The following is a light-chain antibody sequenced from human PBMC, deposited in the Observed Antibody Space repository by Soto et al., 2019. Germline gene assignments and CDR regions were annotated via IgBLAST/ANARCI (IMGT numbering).Light chain of an antibody. J-gene: IGKJ5*01. CDR1: QSFRGL. CDR3: QQRHMWPIT. CDR2: DAY. Sequence: EVVLTQAPVTLSLSPGERATLSWRASQSFRGLLAWYQQKPGQAPRLLIYDAYNRATGIPPRFSGSGSGTDFTLTISSLEPEDSAVYDCQQRHMWPITFGQGTRLEIK. V-gene: IGKV3-11*01.